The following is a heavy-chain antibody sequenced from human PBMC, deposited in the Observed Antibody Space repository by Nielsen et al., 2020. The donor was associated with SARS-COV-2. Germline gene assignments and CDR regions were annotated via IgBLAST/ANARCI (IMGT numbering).Heavy chain of an antibody. V-gene: IGHV3-30*03. CDR2: ISYDGSNK. J-gene: IGHJ4*02. CDR3: ARDIRRGGVIAAAPHN. CDR1: GFTFSSYG. Sequence: GGSLRLSCAASGFTFSSYGMHWVRQAPGKGLEWVAVISYDGSNKYYADSVKGRFTISRDNSKNTLYLQMNSLRAEDTAVYYCARDIRRGGVIAAAPHNWGQGTLVTVSS. D-gene: IGHD6-13*01.